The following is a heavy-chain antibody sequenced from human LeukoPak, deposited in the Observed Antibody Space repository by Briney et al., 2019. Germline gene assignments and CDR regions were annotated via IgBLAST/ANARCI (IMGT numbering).Heavy chain of an antibody. J-gene: IGHJ6*02. V-gene: IGHV1-2*02. CDR1: GYTFTGYY. D-gene: IGHD3-3*01. Sequence: ASVKVSCKASGYTFTGYYMHWVRQAPGQGLEWMGWINPNSGGTNYAQKFQGRVTMTRDTSISTAYMELSRLRSDDTAVYYCASDDSWGYYYHGMDVWGQGTTVTVSS. CDR2: INPNSGGT. CDR3: ASDDSWGYYYHGMDV.